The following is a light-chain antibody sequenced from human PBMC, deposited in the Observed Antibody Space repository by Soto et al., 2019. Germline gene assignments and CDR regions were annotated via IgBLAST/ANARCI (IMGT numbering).Light chain of an antibody. CDR1: SSDIGGFNH. CDR2: DVS. V-gene: IGLV2-14*03. J-gene: IGLJ1*01. CDR3: SSFTGSITYV. Sequence: QSVLTQPASVSGSPGQSITISCTGTSSDIGGFNHVSWYQQYPGKAPKLIIYDVSNRPSGVSNRFSGSKSGNTASLTISGLQAEDDAEYYCSSFTGSITYVFGTGTKLTVL.